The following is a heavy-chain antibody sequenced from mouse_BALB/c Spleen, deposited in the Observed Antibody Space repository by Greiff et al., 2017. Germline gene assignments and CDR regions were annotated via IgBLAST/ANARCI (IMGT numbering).Heavy chain of an antibody. D-gene: IGHD2-10*02. CDR2: IYPGNSDT. J-gene: IGHJ3*01. V-gene: IGHV1-5*01. Sequence: EVQLQQSGTVLARPGASVKMSCKASGYTFTSYWMHWVKQRPGQGLEWIGAIYPGNSDTSYNQKFKGKAKLTAVTSTSTAYMELSSLTNEDSAVYYCTREVEYGNYVPAWFAYWGQGTLVTVSA. CDR3: TREVEYGNYVPAWFAY. CDR1: GYTFTSYW.